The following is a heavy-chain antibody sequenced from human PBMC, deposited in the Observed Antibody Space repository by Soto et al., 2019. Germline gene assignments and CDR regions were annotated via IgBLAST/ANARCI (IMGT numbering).Heavy chain of an antibody. CDR3: ARSRKYYYDSSGLYFDY. CDR1: GGSFSGYY. D-gene: IGHD3-22*01. CDR2: INYSGST. V-gene: IGHV4-34*01. Sequence: SETLSLTCAVYGGSFSGYYWSWIRQPPGKGLEWIGYINYSGSTYYNPSLKSRVTISVDTSKNQFSLKLSSVTAADTAVYYCARSRKYYYDSSGLYFDYWGQGTLVTVSS. J-gene: IGHJ4*02.